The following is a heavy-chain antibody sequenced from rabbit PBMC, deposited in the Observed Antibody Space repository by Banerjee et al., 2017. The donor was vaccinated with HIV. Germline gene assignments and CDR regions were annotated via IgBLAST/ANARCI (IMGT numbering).Heavy chain of an antibody. CDR2: ITYGGSA. CDR3: AGDPWSGWNL. V-gene: IGHV1S47*01. CDR1: GFDFSTYG. Sequence: QEQLVESGGGLVQPGGSLKLSCKASGFDFSTYGVNWVRQAPGKGLEWIGYITYGGSAYSAGGGMARSPFSRHNAQNTLYLQLNSLTAADTATYFCAGDPWSGWNLWGPGTLVTVS. D-gene: IGHD4-1*01. J-gene: IGHJ4*01.